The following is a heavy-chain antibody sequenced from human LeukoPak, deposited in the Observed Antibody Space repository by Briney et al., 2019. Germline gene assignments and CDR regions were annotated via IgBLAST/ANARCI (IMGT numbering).Heavy chain of an antibody. V-gene: IGHV1-18*01. CDR1: GYTFTSYG. Sequence: EASVKVSCKASGYTFTSYGISWVRQAPGQGLEWMGWISAYNGNTNYAQKLQGRVTMTTDTSTSTAYMELRSLRSDDTAVYYCASSNSYYYDSSGYYPPDDAFDIWGQGTMVTVSS. CDR3: ASSNSYYYDSSGYYPPDDAFDI. CDR2: ISAYNGNT. J-gene: IGHJ3*02. D-gene: IGHD3-22*01.